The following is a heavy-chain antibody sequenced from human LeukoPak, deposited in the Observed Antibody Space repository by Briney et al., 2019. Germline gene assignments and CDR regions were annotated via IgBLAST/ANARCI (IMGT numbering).Heavy chain of an antibody. J-gene: IGHJ6*02. V-gene: IGHV3-48*04. D-gene: IGHD3-10*01. Sequence: GGSLRLSCAASGFTFSSYSMNWVRQAPGKGLEWVSYISSSSSTIYYADSVKGRFTISRDNAKNSLYLQMNSLRAEDTAVYYCARDRETVTTFITMIRAYGMDVWGQGTTVTVSS. CDR2: ISSSSSTI. CDR3: ARDRETVTTFITMIRAYGMDV. CDR1: GFTFSSYS.